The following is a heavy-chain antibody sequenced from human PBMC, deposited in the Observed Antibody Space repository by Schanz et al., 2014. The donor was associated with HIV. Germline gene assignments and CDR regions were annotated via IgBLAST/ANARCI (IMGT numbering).Heavy chain of an antibody. J-gene: IGHJ2*01. CDR1: GYTFTGYY. Sequence: QVQLVQSGAEVKKPGASVKVSCKASGYTFTGYYMHWVRQAPGQGPEWMGWINPNSGGTNYAQKFQGRVTMTRDTSISTAYMELRRLRYDDTAVYYCAMGPDYYDSSAYYRVGLWYFDLWGRGTLVTVSS. V-gene: IGHV1-2*02. CDR2: INPNSGGT. CDR3: AMGPDYYDSSAYYRVGLWYFDL. D-gene: IGHD3-22*01.